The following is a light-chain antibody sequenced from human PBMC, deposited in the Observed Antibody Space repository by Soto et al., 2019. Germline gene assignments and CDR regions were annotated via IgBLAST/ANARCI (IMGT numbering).Light chain of an antibody. CDR1: QSVTSSY. J-gene: IGKJ1*01. Sequence: ELVLTQSPGTLSLSPGERATLSCRASQSVTSSYLAWYQQKPGQAPRLIIYGASSRATGIPDRFSGSGSGAYFTFIIIRLEPEDFAVYYCQQDGSSPRTFDHGTNVEIK. V-gene: IGKV3-20*01. CDR2: GAS. CDR3: QQDGSSPRT.